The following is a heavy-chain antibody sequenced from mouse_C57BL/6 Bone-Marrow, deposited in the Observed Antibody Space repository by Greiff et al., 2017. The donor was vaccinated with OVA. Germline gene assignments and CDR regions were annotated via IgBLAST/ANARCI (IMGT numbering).Heavy chain of an antibody. CDR2: ISYDGSN. CDR3: AKLGPYFDV. J-gene: IGHJ1*03. CDR1: GYSITSGYY. Sequence: EVQLQESGPGLVKPSQSLSLTCSVTGYSITSGYYWNWIRQFPGNKLEWMGYISYDGSNNYNPSLKNRISITRDTSKNQFFLKLNSVTTEDTATYYCAKLGPYFDVWGTGTTVTVSS. V-gene: IGHV3-6*01. D-gene: IGHD4-1*01.